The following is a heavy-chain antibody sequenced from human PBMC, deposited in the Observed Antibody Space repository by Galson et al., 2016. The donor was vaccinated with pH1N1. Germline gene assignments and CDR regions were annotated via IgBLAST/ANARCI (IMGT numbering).Heavy chain of an antibody. CDR1: GGPISSSSYY. CDR2: IYYSGST. V-gene: IGHV4-39*01. D-gene: IGHD3-10*01. Sequence: LSLTCTVSGGPISSSSYYWGWIRQPPGKGLEWIGSIYYSGSTYYNPSLKSRVTISVDTSKTQFSLKLSSVTAADTAVYYCARGVMVREGGGYFDYWGQGTLVTVSS. J-gene: IGHJ4*02. CDR3: ARGVMVREGGGYFDY.